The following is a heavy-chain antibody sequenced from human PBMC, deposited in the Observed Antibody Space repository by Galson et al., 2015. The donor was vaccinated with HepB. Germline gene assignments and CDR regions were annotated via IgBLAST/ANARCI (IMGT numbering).Heavy chain of an antibody. Sequence: TLSLTCTVSGGSISGYYWHWIRQPPGKGLEWIGLMYYSGSIHYNPSLKSRVSLSLDTSKKQFSLRLTSLTAADTAVYFCATGVGWTPEAWGHGTLVTVSS. CDR1: GGSISGYY. D-gene: IGHD2-15*01. V-gene: IGHV4-59*01. J-gene: IGHJ5*01. CDR2: MYYSGSI. CDR3: ATGVGWTPEA.